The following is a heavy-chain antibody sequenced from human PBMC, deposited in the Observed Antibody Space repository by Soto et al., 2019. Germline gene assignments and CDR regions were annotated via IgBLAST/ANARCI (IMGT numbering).Heavy chain of an antibody. Sequence: EVQLLESGGDLVQPGGSLRLSCAASGFTFRSNAMSWVRQAPGKGLEWVSAISGSGGSTFYADPVKGRFTISRDNSKNTLYLQMNTLRAEDTAVYYCARACSGDSCYKDYWGQGTLVTVSS. D-gene: IGHD2-15*01. CDR2: ISGSGGST. V-gene: IGHV3-23*01. CDR1: GFTFRSNA. J-gene: IGHJ4*02. CDR3: ARACSGDSCYKDY.